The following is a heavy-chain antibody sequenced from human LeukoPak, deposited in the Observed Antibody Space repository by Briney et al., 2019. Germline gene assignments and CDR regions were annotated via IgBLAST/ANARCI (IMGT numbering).Heavy chain of an antibody. CDR1: GFTFSSYS. Sequence: GGSLRLSCAASGFTFSSYSMNWVRQAPGKGLEWVSSISSSSSYIYYADSVKGRFTISRDNAKNSLYLQMNSLRAEDTAVYYRASCIAVAGTFDYWGQGTLVTVSS. D-gene: IGHD6-19*01. CDR3: ASCIAVAGTFDY. J-gene: IGHJ4*02. V-gene: IGHV3-21*01. CDR2: ISSSSSYI.